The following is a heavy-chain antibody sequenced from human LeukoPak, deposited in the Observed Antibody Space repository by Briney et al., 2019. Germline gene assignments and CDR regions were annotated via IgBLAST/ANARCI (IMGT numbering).Heavy chain of an antibody. Sequence: PETLSLTCAVSGYSISSGFYWGWIRQSPGKGLEWIGSIFHSGLAHSNPSLKSRVTISVDTSKNQLSLKLSSVTAADTAVYYCARFSDPYFWGRGTQVTVSS. J-gene: IGHJ2*01. V-gene: IGHV4-38-2*01. CDR2: IFHSGLA. CDR1: GYSISSGFY. D-gene: IGHD1-26*01. CDR3: ARFSDPYF.